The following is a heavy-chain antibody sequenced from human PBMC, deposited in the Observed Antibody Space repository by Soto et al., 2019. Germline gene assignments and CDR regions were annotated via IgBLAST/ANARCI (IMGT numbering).Heavy chain of an antibody. CDR2: IYYTGTT. CDR1: GGSVSSGTHY. V-gene: IGHV4-61*01. CDR3: ARVPHVYGVPDGGIVF. Sequence: SETLSLTCSVSGGSVSSGTHYWSWIRQPPGKGLEWIGYIYYTGTTKYNPSLKSRTTILVDTSKNQFSLKMSSVTAADTALYYCARVPHVYGVPDGGIVFWCQGTTVTVSS. D-gene: IGHD2-8*01. J-gene: IGHJ6*02.